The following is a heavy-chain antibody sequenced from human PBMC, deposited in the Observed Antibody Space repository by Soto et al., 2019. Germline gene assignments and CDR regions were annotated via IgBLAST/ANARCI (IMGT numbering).Heavy chain of an antibody. CDR1: GFTFSSYG. CDR2: ISYDGSNK. J-gene: IGHJ4*02. Sequence: QVQLVESGGGVVQPGRSLRLSCAASGFTFSSYGMHWVSQAPGKGLEWVAVISYDGSNKYYADSVKGRFTISRDNSKNTLYLQMNSLRAEDTAVYYCAKDQSGSYLDYWGQGTLVTVSS. CDR3: AKDQSGSYLDY. D-gene: IGHD1-26*01. V-gene: IGHV3-30*18.